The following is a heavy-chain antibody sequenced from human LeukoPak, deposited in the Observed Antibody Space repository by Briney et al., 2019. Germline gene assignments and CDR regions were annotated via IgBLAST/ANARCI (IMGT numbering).Heavy chain of an antibody. CDR2: ISGRGDRT. CDR3: AKEQSSSGFFDY. V-gene: IGHV3-23*01. CDR1: GFTFSNYA. J-gene: IGHJ4*02. Sequence: GGSLRLSCAASGFTFSNYAMNWVRQAPGKGLEWVSAISGRGDRTYYADSVKGRFTISRDNSKNTLYLQMNSLRAEDTAVYYCAKEQSSSGFFDYWGQGTLVTVSS. D-gene: IGHD6-6*01.